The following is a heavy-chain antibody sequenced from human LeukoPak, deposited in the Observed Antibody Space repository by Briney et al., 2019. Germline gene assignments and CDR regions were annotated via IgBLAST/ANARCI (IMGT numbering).Heavy chain of an antibody. Sequence: GGSLRLSCAASGFTFSSYAMHWVGQAPGKGLEWVGVISYDGSNKYYADSVKGGFTISRDNSKNTLYLQMNSLRAEDTAVYNCARAVLRYFDWLLTDPWGQGTLVTVSS. CDR3: ARAVLRYFDWLLTDP. CDR1: GFTFSSYA. J-gene: IGHJ5*02. V-gene: IGHV3-30*04. CDR2: ISYDGSNK. D-gene: IGHD3-9*01.